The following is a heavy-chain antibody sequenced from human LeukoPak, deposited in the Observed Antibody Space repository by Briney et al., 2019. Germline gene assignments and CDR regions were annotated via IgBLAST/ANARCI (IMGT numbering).Heavy chain of an antibody. D-gene: IGHD5/OR15-5a*01. CDR3: ARRVSLNGMDV. CDR1: GYSFINYW. Sequence: GESLKISCKGSGYSFINYWIGWVRQMPGKGLEWMGIMYPGVSNIRVSPSFQGQVTMSVDKSVSTAYLQWGSLKASDTAMYYCARRVSLNGMDVWGQGTTVTVSS. V-gene: IGHV5-51*01. J-gene: IGHJ6*02. CDR2: MYPGVSNI.